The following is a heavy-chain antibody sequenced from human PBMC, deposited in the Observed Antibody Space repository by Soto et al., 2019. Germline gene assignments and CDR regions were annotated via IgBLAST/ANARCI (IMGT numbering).Heavy chain of an antibody. CDR2: IIPISETT. CDR1: GGTFSSYA. CDR3: ATSQGSSTSLEIYYYYYYGMDV. Sequence: QVQLVQSGAEVKKPGSSVKVSCKASGGTFSSYAISWVRQAPGQGLEWMGGIIPISETTNYAQKFQDRVTITADESNNTAYKEQSSLRSDDTTVYYCATSQGSSTSLEIYYYYYYGMDVWGQGTTVTVSS. J-gene: IGHJ6*02. V-gene: IGHV1-69*01. D-gene: IGHD2-2*01.